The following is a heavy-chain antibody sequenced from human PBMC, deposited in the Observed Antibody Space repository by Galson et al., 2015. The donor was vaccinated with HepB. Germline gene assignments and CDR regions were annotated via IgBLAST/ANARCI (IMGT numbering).Heavy chain of an antibody. V-gene: IGHV4-61*02. CDR3: ARDRSSTPNEYYYYGMDV. CDR1: GGSISSGSYY. Sequence: TLSLTCTVSGGSISSGSYYWSWIRQPAGKGLEWIGRIYTSGSTNYNPSLKSRVTISVDTSKNQFSLKLSSVTAADTAVYYCARDRSSTPNEYYYYGMDVWGQGTTVTVSS. J-gene: IGHJ6*02. CDR2: IYTSGST. D-gene: IGHD6-13*01.